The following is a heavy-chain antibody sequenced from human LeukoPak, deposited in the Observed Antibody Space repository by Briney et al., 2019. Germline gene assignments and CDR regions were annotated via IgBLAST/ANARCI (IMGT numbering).Heavy chain of an antibody. CDR3: ARRKYQLLNIGYYMDV. CDR1: GGSFSGYY. V-gene: IGHV4-34*01. Sequence: SETLSLTCAVYGGSFSGYYWSWIRQPPGKGLEWIGEINYSGSTNYNPSLKSRVTISVDTSRNQFSLKLSSVTAADTAVYYCARRKYQLLNIGYYMDVWGKGTTVTVSS. CDR2: INYSGST. J-gene: IGHJ6*03. D-gene: IGHD2-2*01.